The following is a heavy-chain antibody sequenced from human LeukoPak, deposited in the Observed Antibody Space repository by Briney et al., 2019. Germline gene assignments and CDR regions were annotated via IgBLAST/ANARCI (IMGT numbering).Heavy chain of an antibody. CDR2: IYYSGST. CDR1: GGSISNYY. D-gene: IGHD6-19*01. V-gene: IGHV4-59*08. J-gene: IGHJ5*02. CDR3: ARHVVAGNIGSFDP. Sequence: PSETLSLTCTVSGGSISNYYWSWIRQPPGKGLEWIGYIYYSGSTNYNPSLKSRLTISLDTSKNQFSLKLSSVTAADTAVYYCARHVVAGNIGSFDPWGQGTLVTVSS.